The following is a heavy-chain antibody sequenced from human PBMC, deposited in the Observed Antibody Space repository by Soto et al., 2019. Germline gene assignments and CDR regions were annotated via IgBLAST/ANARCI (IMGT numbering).Heavy chain of an antibody. CDR2: IYPGDSDT. Sequence: PGESLKISCKVSVYSFTSYWIGWVRQMPGKGLEWMGIIYPGDSDTRYSPSFQGQVTTSADKSISTAYLQWSSLKASDTAMYYCARDTGMEYSSSSGYYYGMDVWGQGTTVTVSS. CDR1: VYSFTSYW. V-gene: IGHV5-51*01. CDR3: ARDTGMEYSSSSGYYYGMDV. J-gene: IGHJ6*02. D-gene: IGHD6-6*01.